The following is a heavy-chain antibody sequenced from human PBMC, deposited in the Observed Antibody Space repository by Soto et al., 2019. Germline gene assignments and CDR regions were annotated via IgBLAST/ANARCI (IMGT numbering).Heavy chain of an antibody. J-gene: IGHJ1*01. CDR1: GGTFNTYT. CDR3: ARIPRYTYTTSDPLDN. D-gene: IGHD1-26*01. CDR2: ILPIMGSV. Sequence: QVHLVQSGSEVKKPGSSVTVSCKASGGTFNTYTFSWVRQAPGQGLEWMGSILPIMGSVNYAHDFRGRLSITADPSTTTAYMELTSLTSHDTAIYYCARIPRYTYTTSDPLDNWGQGTLGTVSS. V-gene: IGHV1-69*01.